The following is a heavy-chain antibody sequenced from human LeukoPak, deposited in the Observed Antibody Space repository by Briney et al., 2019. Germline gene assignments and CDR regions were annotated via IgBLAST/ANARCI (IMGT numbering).Heavy chain of an antibody. Sequence: SETLSLTCAVYGGSLSGFYWSWIRQSPGKGLEWIGEINQSGSTNYNPSLKSRVTISVDTSKNQFSLKLSSVTAADTAVYYCATFRYCDYGDYCPDYWGQGTLVTVSS. CDR1: GGSLSGFY. CDR3: ATFRYCDYGDYCPDY. CDR2: INQSGST. J-gene: IGHJ4*02. V-gene: IGHV4-34*01. D-gene: IGHD4-17*01.